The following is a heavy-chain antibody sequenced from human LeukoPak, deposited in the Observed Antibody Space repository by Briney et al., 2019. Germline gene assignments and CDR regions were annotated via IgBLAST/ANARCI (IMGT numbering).Heavy chain of an antibody. CDR3: ARKYCSTTSCLFDN. D-gene: IGHD2-2*01. CDR2: ISGSGVST. J-gene: IGHJ4*02. CDR1: GFTFNIYA. Sequence: GGSLRLSCAASGFTFNIYAMNWVRQAPGKGLEWVAAISGSGVSTRDADSVKGRFTISRDNAKNSLYPQMNSLRAEDTAVYYCARKYCSTTSCLFDNWGQGTLVTVSS. V-gene: IGHV3-23*01.